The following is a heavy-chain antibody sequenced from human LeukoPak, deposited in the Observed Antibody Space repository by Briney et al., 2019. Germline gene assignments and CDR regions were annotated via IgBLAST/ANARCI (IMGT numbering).Heavy chain of an antibody. J-gene: IGHJ6*02. D-gene: IGHD3-10*01. CDR1: GGSISSSNW. CDR3: ARSIYYGSMHYGMDV. Sequence: SETLSLTCVVSGGSISSSNWWSWVRQPPGKGLEWIGEIYHSGSTNYNPSLKSRVTISVDKSKNQFSLKLSSVTAADTAVYYCARSIYYGSMHYGMDVWGQGTTVTVSS. CDR2: IYHSGST. V-gene: IGHV4-4*02.